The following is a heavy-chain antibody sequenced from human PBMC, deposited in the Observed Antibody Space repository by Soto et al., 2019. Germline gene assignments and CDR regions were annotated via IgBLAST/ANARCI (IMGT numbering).Heavy chain of an antibody. V-gene: IGHV4-39*01. D-gene: IGHD2-21*02. J-gene: IGHJ5*02. Sequence: QLQLQESGPGLVKPSETLSLTCSVSGGSISSSSYFWGWIRQPPGKGLEWIGSLYYSGSTYYNPSLQRRVTVSVDTSKNQFSPKLSSVTAADTAVYYCARHPSDFWFDPWGQGTLVTVSS. CDR1: GGSISSSSYF. CDR3: ARHPSDFWFDP. CDR2: LYYSGST.